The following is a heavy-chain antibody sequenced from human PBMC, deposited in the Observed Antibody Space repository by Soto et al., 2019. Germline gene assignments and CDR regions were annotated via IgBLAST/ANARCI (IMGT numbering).Heavy chain of an antibody. J-gene: IGHJ4*02. V-gene: IGHV4-59*08. CDR1: GGSISSYY. Sequence: SETLSLTCTVSGGSISSYYWSWIRQPPGKGLEWIGYIYYFGSTNYNPSLKSRVTISVDTSKNQFSLKLNSVTAADTAVYYCARHSPDFDWLSQFDYWGQGTLVTVSS. CDR2: IYYFGST. D-gene: IGHD3-9*01. CDR3: ARHSPDFDWLSQFDY.